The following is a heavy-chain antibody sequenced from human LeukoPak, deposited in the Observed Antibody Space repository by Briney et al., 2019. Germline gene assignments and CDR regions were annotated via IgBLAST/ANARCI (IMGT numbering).Heavy chain of an antibody. J-gene: IGHJ4*02. Sequence: SETLSLTCTVSGGSISSSSYYWGWIRQPPGKGLEWIGSIYYSGSTYYNPSLKSRVTISVDTSKNQFSLKLSSVTAADTAVYYCARRSGYYYGEGYYWGQGTLVTVSS. CDR1: GGSISSSSYY. CDR2: IYYSGST. V-gene: IGHV4-39*01. CDR3: ARRSGYYYGEGYY. D-gene: IGHD3-10*01.